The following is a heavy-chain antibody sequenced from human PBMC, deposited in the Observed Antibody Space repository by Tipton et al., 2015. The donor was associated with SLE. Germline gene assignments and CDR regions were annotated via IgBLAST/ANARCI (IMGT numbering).Heavy chain of an antibody. CDR1: GGSFSGYY. D-gene: IGHD5-12*01. J-gene: IGHJ4*02. Sequence: TLSLTCAVYGGSFSGYYWSWIRQPPGKGLEWIGEINHSGSTNYNPSLKSRVTISVDTSKNQFSLKLSSVTAADTAVYYCARADSGYDLVDYWGQGTPVTVSS. CDR2: INHSGST. CDR3: ARADSGYDLVDY. V-gene: IGHV4-34*01.